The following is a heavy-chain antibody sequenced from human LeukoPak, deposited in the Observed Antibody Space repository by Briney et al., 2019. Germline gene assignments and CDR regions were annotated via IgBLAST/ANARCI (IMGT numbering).Heavy chain of an antibody. Sequence: PSETLSLTCAVYGGSFSGYYWSWIRQPPGKGLEWIGEINHSGSTNYNPSLKSRVTISVDTSKNQFSLKLSSVTAADTAVYYCAIRRRRRLDYWGQGTLVTVSS. V-gene: IGHV4-34*01. D-gene: IGHD3-10*01. CDR1: GGSFSGYY. CDR2: INHSGST. CDR3: AIRRRRRLDY. J-gene: IGHJ4*02.